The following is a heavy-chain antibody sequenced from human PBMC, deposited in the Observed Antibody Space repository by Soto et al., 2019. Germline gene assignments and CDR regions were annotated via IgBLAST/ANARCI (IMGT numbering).Heavy chain of an antibody. CDR3: AKESSSGYYRTADY. Sequence: QVQLVESGGGVVQPGTSLRLSCAASGFTLSCCGMHWVRQAPGKGLEWVAVTTYDEGETNYVDSVKGRFTIARDKSKNTVDLQMNSLTVEDTGIYYCAKESSSGYYRTADYWGHGTLVFVTT. J-gene: IGHJ4*01. CDR2: TTYDEGET. D-gene: IGHD3-22*01. V-gene: IGHV3-30*18. CDR1: GFTLSCCG.